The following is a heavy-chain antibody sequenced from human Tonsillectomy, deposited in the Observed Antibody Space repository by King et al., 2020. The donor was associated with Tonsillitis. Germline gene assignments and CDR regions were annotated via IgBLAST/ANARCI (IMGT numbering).Heavy chain of an antibody. CDR2: ISSSSSYI. Sequence: VQLVESGGGLVKPGGSLRLSCAASGFTFSGYTMNWVRQAPGKGLEWVSSISSSSSYIYYADSVKGRFTISRDNAKKSLYLQMNSRRAEDTALYYCARYRRTGSDAFDIWGQGTMVTVSS. D-gene: IGHD7-27*01. CDR1: GFTFSGYT. J-gene: IGHJ3*02. V-gene: IGHV3-21*01. CDR3: ARYRRTGSDAFDI.